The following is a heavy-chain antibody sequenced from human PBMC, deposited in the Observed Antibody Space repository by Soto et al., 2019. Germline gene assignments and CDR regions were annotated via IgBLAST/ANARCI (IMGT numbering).Heavy chain of an antibody. CDR1: GFTFRNFG. Sequence: QVQLVESGGGVVQPGRSLRLSCAAAGFTFRNFGMHWVRQAPGKGLEWVAVIWYDGSNEYYADSVKGRFTISRDNSENTCYLQMSALGAGDTAIYYCARFQGWYYGWGSYQGVDVWGQGSTVTVSS. J-gene: IGHJ6*02. D-gene: IGHD3-10*01. CDR3: ARFQGWYYGWGSYQGVDV. V-gene: IGHV3-33*01. CDR2: IWYDGSNE.